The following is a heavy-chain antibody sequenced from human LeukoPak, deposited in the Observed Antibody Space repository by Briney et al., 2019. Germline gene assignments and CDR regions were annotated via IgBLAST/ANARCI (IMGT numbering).Heavy chain of an antibody. CDR2: ISRNSGNI. J-gene: IGHJ4*02. CDR1: GFTFDDYA. Sequence: GSSLRLSCAASGFTFDDYAMHWVRQAPGKGLEWVAGISRNSGNIGYADSVKGRFTISRDNAKNSMYLQMNRLRAEDTALYYCAKDGCSVGSYYQYYFDYWGQGTLVTVSS. CDR3: AKDGCSVGSYYQYYFDY. D-gene: IGHD2-15*01. V-gene: IGHV3-9*01.